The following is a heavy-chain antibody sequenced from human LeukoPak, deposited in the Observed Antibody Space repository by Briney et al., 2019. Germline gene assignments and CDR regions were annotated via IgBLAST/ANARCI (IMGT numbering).Heavy chain of an antibody. J-gene: IGHJ6*03. V-gene: IGHV4-59*01. CDR2: IYYSGST. D-gene: IGHD5-24*01. Sequence: PSETLSLTCTVSGGSISSYCWSWIRQPPGKGLEWIGYIYYSGSTNYNPSLKSRVTISVDTSKIQFSVKMSSVTAADTAVYYCARGRVEMATHGYYYYMDVWGKGTTVTVSS. CDR3: ARGRVEMATHGYYYYMDV. CDR1: GGSISSYC.